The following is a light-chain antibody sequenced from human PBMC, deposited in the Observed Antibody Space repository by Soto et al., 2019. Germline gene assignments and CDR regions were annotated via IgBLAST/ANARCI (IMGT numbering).Light chain of an antibody. V-gene: IGLV2-11*01. CDR3: CSYAGRSTLM. J-gene: IGLJ3*02. Sequence: QSALTQPRSVSESPGQSVTISCTGTSSDVGGYNYVSWYQQHPGKVPKLMVYDVNKRPSGVPDRFAGSKSGNTASLTISGLQAEDEADYYCCSYAGRSTLMFGGGTKLTVL. CDR1: SSDVGGYNY. CDR2: DVN.